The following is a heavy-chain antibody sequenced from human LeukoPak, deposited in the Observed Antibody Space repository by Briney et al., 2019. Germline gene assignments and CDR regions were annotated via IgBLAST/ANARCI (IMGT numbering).Heavy chain of an antibody. J-gene: IGHJ2*01. CDR2: IFDCRSS. V-gene: IGHV4-59*12. CDR3: ARLDDSSGSGWGRYWYFDL. Sequence: SETLSLSCTVSGGSISGYYWSWLRQAPGKGLEWIGYIFDCRSSNHNPSLQSRVTISVDTSKNQFALKVRSVTAADTAVYYCARLDDSSGSGWGRYWYFDLWGRGTLVTLSA. CDR1: GGSISGYY. D-gene: IGHD3-22*01.